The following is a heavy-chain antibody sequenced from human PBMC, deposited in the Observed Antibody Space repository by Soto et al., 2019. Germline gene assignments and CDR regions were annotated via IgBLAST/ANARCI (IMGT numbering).Heavy chain of an antibody. Sequence: PSETLSLTCAVSGGSSSSGGDSWSWIRQPPGKGLEWIGYIYHSGSTYYNPSLKSRVTISVDRSKNQFSLKLSSVTAADTAVYYCARGQVVAAQHWGQGTLVTVSS. V-gene: IGHV4-30-2*01. CDR1: GGSSSSGGDS. J-gene: IGHJ4*02. CDR3: ARGQVVAAQH. D-gene: IGHD2-15*01. CDR2: IYHSGST.